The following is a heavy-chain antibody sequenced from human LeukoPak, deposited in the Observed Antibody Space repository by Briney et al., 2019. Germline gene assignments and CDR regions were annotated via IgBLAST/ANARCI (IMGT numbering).Heavy chain of an antibody. Sequence: GGSLRLSCAASGFIFSSYWMDWIRQAPGKGLVWVSRTNNDGSITTYADSVKGRFTISRDNAKNTLYLQMNSLRAEDTAVYYCAKDKAVTTPLNYYYGMDVWGQGTTVTVSS. CDR1: GFIFSSYW. V-gene: IGHV3-74*01. J-gene: IGHJ6*02. D-gene: IGHD4-17*01. CDR2: TNNDGSIT. CDR3: AKDKAVTTPLNYYYGMDV.